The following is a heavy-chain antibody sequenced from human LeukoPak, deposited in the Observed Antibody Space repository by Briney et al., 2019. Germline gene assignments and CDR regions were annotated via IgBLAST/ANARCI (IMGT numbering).Heavy chain of an antibody. V-gene: IGHV3-30*02. CDR1: GFTFSSYG. D-gene: IGHD6-13*01. J-gene: IGHJ6*03. Sequence: PGGSLRLSCAASGFTFSSYGMHWVRQAPGKGLEWVAFIRYDGSNKYYADSVKGRFTISRDNSKNTLYLQMNSLRAEDTAVYYCAKVEGHGSSWHYYYYMDVWGKGTTVTISS. CDR3: AKVEGHGSSWHYYYYMDV. CDR2: IRYDGSNK.